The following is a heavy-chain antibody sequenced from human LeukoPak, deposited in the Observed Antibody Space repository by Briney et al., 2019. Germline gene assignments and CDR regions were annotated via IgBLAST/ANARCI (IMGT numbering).Heavy chain of an antibody. V-gene: IGHV3-15*01. CDR1: GFTFSNAW. D-gene: IGHD3-22*01. Sequence: GGSLRPSCAASGFTFSNAWITWVRQAPGKGLEWVGRIKSKTDGGTTDYAAPVKGRFTISRDDSQNTLYLQMNSLVTEDTAVYYCFTAQNYYDSSGYYYIDYWGQGTLVTVSS. CDR3: FTAQNYYDSSGYYYIDY. J-gene: IGHJ4*02. CDR2: IKSKTDGGTT.